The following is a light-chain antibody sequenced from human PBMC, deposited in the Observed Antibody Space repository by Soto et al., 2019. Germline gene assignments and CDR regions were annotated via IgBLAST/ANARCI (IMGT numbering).Light chain of an antibody. CDR1: RKYFGTYNY. CDR2: DVS. V-gene: IGLV2-11*01. Sequence: QSALTEPRSVSGSPGQSVTSSLTGRRKYFGTYNYVSWFQQYPGKAPKVMISDVSKRPSGVPDRFSGSKSGNTASLSVSGLQAEDEADYYCSSYAGSNNLYVFGTGTKVTVL. CDR3: SSYAGSNNLYV. J-gene: IGLJ1*01.